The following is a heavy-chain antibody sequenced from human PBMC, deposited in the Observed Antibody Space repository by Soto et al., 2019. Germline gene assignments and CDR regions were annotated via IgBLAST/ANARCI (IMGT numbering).Heavy chain of an antibody. CDR1: GASISSGGYY. CDR3: ARVGDIQAQFAP. Sequence: QVQLQESGPGLVKPSQTLSLTCSVSGASISSGGYYWSWIRQHPGKGLEWIGYIYHSGSTYYNPSLKSRLTISVDTSKNQCSLRLSSVTAADTAVYYCARVGDIQAQFAPWGQGTLVTVSS. J-gene: IGHJ5*02. V-gene: IGHV4-31*03. D-gene: IGHD2-15*01. CDR2: IYHSGST.